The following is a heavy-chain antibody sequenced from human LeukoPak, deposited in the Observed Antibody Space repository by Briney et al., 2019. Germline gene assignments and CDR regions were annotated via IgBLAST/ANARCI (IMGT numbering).Heavy chain of an antibody. J-gene: IGHJ3*02. D-gene: IGHD5-24*01. V-gene: IGHV1-8*03. Sequence: GASVKVSCTASGYTFTSYDINWVRQATGQGLEWMGWMNPNSGNTGYAQKFQGRVTITGNTSISTAYMELSSLRSEDTAVYYCARGGGMATDAFDIWGQGTMVTVSS. CDR1: GYTFTSYD. CDR2: MNPNSGNT. CDR3: ARGGGMATDAFDI.